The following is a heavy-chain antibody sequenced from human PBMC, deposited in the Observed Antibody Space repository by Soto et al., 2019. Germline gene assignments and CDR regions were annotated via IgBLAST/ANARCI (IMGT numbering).Heavy chain of an antibody. Sequence: PGGSLRLSCAASGFTFSSYSMNWVRQAPGKGLEWVSYISSSSSTIYYADSVKGRFTISRDNAKNSLYLQMNSLRDEDTAVYYCARDLSSGSYYGAFGAFDIWGQGTMVTVSS. CDR1: GFTFSSYS. CDR2: ISSSSSTI. CDR3: ARDLSSGSYYGAFGAFDI. V-gene: IGHV3-48*02. J-gene: IGHJ3*02. D-gene: IGHD1-26*01.